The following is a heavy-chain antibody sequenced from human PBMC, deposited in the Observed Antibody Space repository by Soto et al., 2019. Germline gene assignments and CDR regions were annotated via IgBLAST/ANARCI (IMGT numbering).Heavy chain of an antibody. D-gene: IGHD5-18*01. CDR1: GASVSTGAYY. J-gene: IGHJ5*01. CDR3: VRALRHTAMVYPWF. Sequence: PXETLSLTCTVSGASVSTGAYYWGWVRQRPGRGLEWIGYVYESGYTYYNMSLKSRLTISLDRSNNQFSLGLTSVTAADTAVYYCVRALRHTAMVYPWF. CDR2: VYESGYT. V-gene: IGHV4-31*03.